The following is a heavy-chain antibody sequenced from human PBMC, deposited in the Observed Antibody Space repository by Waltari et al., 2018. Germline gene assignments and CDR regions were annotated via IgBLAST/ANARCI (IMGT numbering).Heavy chain of an antibody. V-gene: IGHV4-4*07. Sequence: QVQLQESGPGLVKPSETLSLTCTVSGGSISSYYWSWIRQPAGKGLEWIGRIYTSGSTNYHPSLKSRVTMSVDTSKNQFSLKLSSVTAADTAVYYCARVAWSGYRPYYYYYMDVWGKGTTVTVSS. CDR3: ARVAWSGYRPYYYYYMDV. CDR2: IYTSGST. J-gene: IGHJ6*03. D-gene: IGHD3-3*01. CDR1: GGSISSYY.